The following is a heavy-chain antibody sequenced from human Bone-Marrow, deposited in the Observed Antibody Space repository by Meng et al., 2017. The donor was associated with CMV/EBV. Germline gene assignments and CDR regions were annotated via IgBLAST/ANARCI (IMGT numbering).Heavy chain of an antibody. J-gene: IGHJ2*01. CDR3: ARLPKPIAVPQKDWYFDL. D-gene: IGHD1-14*01. CDR1: ANNFW. Sequence: KVSCKGSANNFWIGWVRQRPGKGLESMGIIYLADSDTRYSPSFQGQVTISVDKSISTAYLQWSSLQASDSAMYYCARLPKPIAVPQKDWYFDLWGRGTLVTVSS. CDR2: IYLADSDT. V-gene: IGHV5-51*01.